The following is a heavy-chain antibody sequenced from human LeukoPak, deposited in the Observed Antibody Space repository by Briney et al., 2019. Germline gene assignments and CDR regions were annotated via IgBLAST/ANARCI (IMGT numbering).Heavy chain of an antibody. Sequence: PGGSLRLSCAASGFTFSSYAMSWVRQAPGKGLEWVSAISGSGGSTYYADSVKGRFTISRDNSKNTLYLQMNSLRAEDPAVYYCAKAGPIGYCSSTSCYEGGTFDYWGQGTLVTVSS. J-gene: IGHJ4*02. CDR1: GFTFSSYA. D-gene: IGHD2-2*01. CDR2: ISGSGGST. V-gene: IGHV3-23*01. CDR3: AKAGPIGYCSSTSCYEGGTFDY.